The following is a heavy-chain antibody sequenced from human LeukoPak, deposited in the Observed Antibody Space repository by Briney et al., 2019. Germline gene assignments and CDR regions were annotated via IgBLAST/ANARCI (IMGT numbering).Heavy chain of an antibody. CDR1: GFTFDDYG. D-gene: IGHD5/OR15-5a*01. Sequence: PGGSLRLSCAASGFTFDDYGMKWVCQAPGKGLEWVSDINWNGGRTAYADSVKGRFTISRDNAKNSLYLQMNSLRVEDTALYYCARDFANSVYDWGQGTLVTVSS. J-gene: IGHJ4*02. V-gene: IGHV3-20*04. CDR2: INWNGGRT. CDR3: ARDFANSVYD.